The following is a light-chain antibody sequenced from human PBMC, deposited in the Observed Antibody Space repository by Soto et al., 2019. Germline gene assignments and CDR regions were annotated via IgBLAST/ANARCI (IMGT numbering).Light chain of an antibody. CDR1: SSDVGGYNY. CDR3: TSYAGSNIWV. CDR2: EVS. Sequence: QSALTQPPSASRSPGQSVTISCTGTSSDVGGYNYVSWYQQYPGKAPKLMIYEVSKRPSGVPDRFSGSKSGKTASLTVSGLQPEDEADYYCTSYAGSNIWVFGGGTKLTVL. J-gene: IGLJ3*02. V-gene: IGLV2-8*02.